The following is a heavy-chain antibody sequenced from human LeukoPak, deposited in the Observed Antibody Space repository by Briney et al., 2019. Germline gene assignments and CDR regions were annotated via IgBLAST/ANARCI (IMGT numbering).Heavy chain of an antibody. CDR2: ISPQKGNT. CDR3: ARAGVHVAVAGTADH. Sequence: ASLKVSCQATGYNFSIYGITWVRQAPGQGLEWLGWISPQKGNTYSARSLQGRVTLTTDTSTNTAYLDLRSLTSVDTALYYCARAGVHVAVAGTADHWGPGTLITVSS. J-gene: IGHJ4*02. D-gene: IGHD6-19*01. V-gene: IGHV1-18*01. CDR1: GYNFSIYG.